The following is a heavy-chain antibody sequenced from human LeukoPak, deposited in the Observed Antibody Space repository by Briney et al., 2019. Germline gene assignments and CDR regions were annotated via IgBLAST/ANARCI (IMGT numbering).Heavy chain of an antibody. CDR2: ISYDGSNK. V-gene: IGHV3-30*03. Sequence: GGSLRLSCAASGFTFSSYGMHWVRQAPGKGLEWAAVISYDGSNKYYADSVKGRFTISRDNSKNTLYLQMNSLRAEDTAVYYCATLIDGLYDYVWGSYRQKGFVYWGQGTLVTVSS. D-gene: IGHD3-16*02. CDR3: ATLIDGLYDYVWGSYRQKGFVY. J-gene: IGHJ4*02. CDR1: GFTFSSYG.